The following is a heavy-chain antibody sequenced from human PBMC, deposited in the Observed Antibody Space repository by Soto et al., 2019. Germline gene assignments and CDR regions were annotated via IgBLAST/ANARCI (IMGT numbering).Heavy chain of an antibody. CDR1: GFTFSSYG. CDR2: IWYDGSNK. J-gene: IGHJ3*02. CDR3: ARLYSGYDTHDDVDI. D-gene: IGHD5-12*01. Sequence: QVQLVESGGGVVQPGRSLRLSCAASGFTFSSYGMQWVRQAPGKGLEWVAVIWYDGSNKYYADSVKGRFTISRDNSKNQLYLQMNIRRAEDTAVYYCARLYSGYDTHDDVDIWGQGTMVTVSS. V-gene: IGHV3-33*01.